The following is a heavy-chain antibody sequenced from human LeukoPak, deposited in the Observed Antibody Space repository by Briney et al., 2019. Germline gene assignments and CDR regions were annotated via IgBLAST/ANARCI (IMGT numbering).Heavy chain of an antibody. V-gene: IGHV3-30-3*01. CDR1: GFTFSSYA. Sequence: HPGRSLRLSCAASGFTFSSYAMHWVRQAPGKGLEWVAVISYDGSNKYYADSVKGRFTISRDNSKNTLYLQMNSLRAEDTAVYYCAREILSPGDDKPSKHSLRRYQLLYTALDYWGQGTLVTVSS. CDR3: AREILSPGDDKPSKHSLRRYQLLYTALDY. CDR2: ISYDGSNK. D-gene: IGHD2-2*01. J-gene: IGHJ4*02.